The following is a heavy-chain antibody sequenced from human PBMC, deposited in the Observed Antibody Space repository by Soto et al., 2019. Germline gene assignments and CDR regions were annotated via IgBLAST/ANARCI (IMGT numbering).Heavy chain of an antibody. CDR1: GGSISSNY. CDR3: ARFLLQIYFDFWSGPPTTGFDP. D-gene: IGHD3-3*01. Sequence: PSETLSLTCTVSGGSISSNYWSWIRQPPGKGLEWIRYIYYSGSTNYNPSLKSRVTISVDTSKHQFSLKLSSVTAADTAVYYCARFLLQIYFDFWSGPPTTGFDPWGQGTLVTVSS. V-gene: IGHV4-59*01. J-gene: IGHJ5*02. CDR2: IYYSGST.